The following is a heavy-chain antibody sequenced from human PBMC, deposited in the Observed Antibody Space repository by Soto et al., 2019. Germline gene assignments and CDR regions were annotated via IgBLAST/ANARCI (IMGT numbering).Heavy chain of an antibody. Sequence: EVQLVESGGGLVQPGRSLRLSCAASGFTFDDYTMHWVRQAPGKGLEWVSGISWNSGSIGYADSVKGRFTISRDNAKNSLYLQMNSLRAADTALYYCPKGGSELRGWFDPWGQGTLVTVSS. V-gene: IGHV3-9*01. D-gene: IGHD1-7*01. CDR1: GFTFDDYT. CDR2: ISWNSGSI. CDR3: PKGGSELRGWFDP. J-gene: IGHJ5*02.